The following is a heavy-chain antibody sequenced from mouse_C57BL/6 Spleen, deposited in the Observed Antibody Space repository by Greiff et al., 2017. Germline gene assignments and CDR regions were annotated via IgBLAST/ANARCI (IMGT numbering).Heavy chain of an antibody. J-gene: IGHJ2*01. CDR2: ISSGGDYI. CDR3: TRGDYPYFDY. CDR1: GFTFSSYA. V-gene: IGHV5-9-1*02. D-gene: IGHD2-13*01. Sequence: EVMLVESGEGLVKPGGSLKLSCAASGFTFSSYAMSWVRQTPETRLEWVADISSGGDYIYYADTVKGRFTIARDNARNTLYLQMSSLKSEDTAMYYCTRGDYPYFDYWGQGTTLTVSS.